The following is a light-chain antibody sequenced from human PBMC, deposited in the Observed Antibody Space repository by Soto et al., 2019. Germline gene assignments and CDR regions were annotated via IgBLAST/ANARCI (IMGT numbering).Light chain of an antibody. J-gene: IGLJ1*01. Sequence: QSVLTQPASVSGSPGQSITISCTGTRSDVGGYNYVSWYQQHPGKAPKLIIYEASNRPSGVPDRFSGSKSGNTASLTISGLQAADEADYYCSLYTSENTYVFGTGTKLTVL. CDR1: RSDVGGYNY. CDR2: EAS. V-gene: IGLV2-14*01. CDR3: SLYTSENTYV.